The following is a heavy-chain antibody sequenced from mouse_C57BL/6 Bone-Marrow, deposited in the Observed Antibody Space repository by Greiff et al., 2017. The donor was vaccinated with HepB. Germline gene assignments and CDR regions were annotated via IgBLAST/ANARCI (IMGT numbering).Heavy chain of an antibody. CDR3: ARGYGPTGYFDV. J-gene: IGHJ1*03. D-gene: IGHD2-10*02. Sequence: EVMLVESVAELVRPGASVKLSCTASGFNIKNTYMHWVKQRPEQGLEWIGRIDPANGNTKYAPKFQGKATITADTSSNTAYLQLSSLTSEDTAIYYCARGYGPTGYFDVWGTGTTVTVSS. CDR1: GFNIKNTY. CDR2: IDPANGNT. V-gene: IGHV14-3*01.